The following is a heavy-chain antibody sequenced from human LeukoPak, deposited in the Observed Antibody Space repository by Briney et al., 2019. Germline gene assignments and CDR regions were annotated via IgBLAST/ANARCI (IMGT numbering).Heavy chain of an antibody. CDR2: ISGSDGST. J-gene: IGHJ4*02. CDR1: GFTFRSYA. D-gene: IGHD5-24*01. V-gene: IGHV3-23*01. CDR3: ARAPPGGWLQFFDC. Sequence: PGGSLRLSCAASGFTFRSYAMSWVRQAPGKGLEWVSTISGSDGSTYYADSVKGRFTISRDNSKNTLYLQMNSLRAEDTAVYYCARAPPGGWLQFFDCWGQGTLVTVSS.